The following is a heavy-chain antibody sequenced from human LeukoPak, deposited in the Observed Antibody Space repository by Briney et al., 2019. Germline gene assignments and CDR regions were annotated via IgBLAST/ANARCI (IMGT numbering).Heavy chain of an antibody. CDR3: ARDPGVIYGGNPQAYYLDY. D-gene: IGHD4-23*01. CDR1: GFTFSSYA. CDR2: MSSNGGST. V-gene: IGHV3-64*01. J-gene: IGHJ4*02. Sequence: SGGSLRLSCAASGFTFSSYAMHWVRQAPGKGLEYVSAMSSNGGSTYYANSEKGRFTISRDNSKNTLYLQMGSLRAEDMAVYYCARDPGVIYGGNPQAYYLDYWGQGTLVTVSS.